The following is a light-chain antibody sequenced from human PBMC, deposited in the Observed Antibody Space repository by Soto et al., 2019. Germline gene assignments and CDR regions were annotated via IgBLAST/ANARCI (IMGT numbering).Light chain of an antibody. CDR2: GAS. Sequence: EIVMTQSPATLSVSPGXRATLSCRASQSVSSNLAWYQQKPGQAPRLLIYGASTRATGIPARFSGSGSGTEFTLTISRLQSEDFAVYYCQQYNNWPPYTFGQGTKVDIK. CDR3: QQYNNWPPYT. V-gene: IGKV3-15*01. J-gene: IGKJ2*01. CDR1: QSVSSN.